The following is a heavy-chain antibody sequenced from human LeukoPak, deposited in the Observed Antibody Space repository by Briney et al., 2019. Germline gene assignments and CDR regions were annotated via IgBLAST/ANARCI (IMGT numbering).Heavy chain of an antibody. D-gene: IGHD2-2*01. CDR3: TTERRGCSSTSCYSGDYYYYMDV. V-gene: IGHV3-15*01. Sequence: SGGALRLACAGSGVTFSNAWMSWVRQAPGKGLEWVGRIKSKTDGGTTDYAATVKGRFTISRDDSKNTLYLQMNSLKTEDTAVYYCTTERRGCSSTSCYSGDYYYYMDVWGKGTTVTVSS. CDR2: IKSKTDGGTT. J-gene: IGHJ6*03. CDR1: GVTFSNAW.